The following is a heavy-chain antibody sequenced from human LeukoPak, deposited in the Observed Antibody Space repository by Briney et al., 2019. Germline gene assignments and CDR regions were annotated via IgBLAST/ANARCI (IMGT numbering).Heavy chain of an antibody. CDR1: GGSISSSSYY. CDR3: ARRGGYGDHYYFDY. Sequence: SETLSLTCTVSGGSISSSSYYWGWIRQPPGKGLEWIGIIYHSGSTYYNPSLKSRVIISVDTSKNQFSLKLTSVTAADTAVYYCARRGGYGDHYYFDYWGQGTLVTVSS. D-gene: IGHD4-17*01. J-gene: IGHJ4*02. V-gene: IGHV4-39*07. CDR2: IYHSGST.